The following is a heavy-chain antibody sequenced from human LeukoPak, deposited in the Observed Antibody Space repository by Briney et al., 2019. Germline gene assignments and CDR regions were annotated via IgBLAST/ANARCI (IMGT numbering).Heavy chain of an antibody. J-gene: IGHJ4*02. CDR1: GGSISSYY. V-gene: IGHV4-59*08. D-gene: IGHD3-3*01. CDR2: IYYSGST. Sequence: SETLSLTCTVSGGSISSYYWSWIRQPPGKGLEWIGYIYYSGSTNYNPSLKSRVTISVDTSKNQFSLKLSSVTAADTAVYYCARSTITILPNYWGQGTLVTLSS. CDR3: ARSTITILPNY.